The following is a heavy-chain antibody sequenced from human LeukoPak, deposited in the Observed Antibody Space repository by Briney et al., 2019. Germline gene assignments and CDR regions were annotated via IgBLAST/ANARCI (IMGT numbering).Heavy chain of an antibody. CDR1: GVIVSKYF. V-gene: IGHV3-53*01. CDR3: ARGSGSGWPLDR. D-gene: IGHD6-19*01. J-gene: IGHJ5*02. Sequence: GGSLRLSCAASGVIVSKYFMSWVRQAPGKGLQWVAIIYAGGRTDYSDSVRGRFYISRDSSTNNLSLQINSLRAEDTAAYHCARGSGSGWPLDRWGQGALVTVSS. CDR2: IYAGGRT.